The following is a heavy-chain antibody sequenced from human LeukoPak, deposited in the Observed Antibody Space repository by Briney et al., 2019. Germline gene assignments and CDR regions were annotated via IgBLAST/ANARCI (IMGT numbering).Heavy chain of an antibody. CDR1: GGSFSAYY. CDR3: AREGSYSGSGSPPLDY. Sequence: PSETLSLTCAVYGGSFSAYYWSWIRQSPGKGLEWIGEINHSGTTNYNPSLKSRVTMSVDSSKNQFSLKLSSATAADTAVCYCAREGSYSGSGSPPLDYWGQGTLVTVSS. CDR2: INHSGTT. J-gene: IGHJ4*02. D-gene: IGHD3-10*01. V-gene: IGHV4-34*01.